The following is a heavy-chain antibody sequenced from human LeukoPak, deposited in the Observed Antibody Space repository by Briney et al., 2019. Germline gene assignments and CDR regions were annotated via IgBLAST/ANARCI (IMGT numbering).Heavy chain of an antibody. Sequence: PSETLSLTCAVYGGSFSNYYWTWIRQPPGKGLEWIGEINHSGSTTYNPSLKTRVTMSVDTSKNQFSLKLTSVTAADTAVYYCARGLRDSSGWWAWFDPWGQGTLVTVSS. CDR3: ARGLRDSSGWWAWFDP. D-gene: IGHD6-19*01. V-gene: IGHV4-34*01. J-gene: IGHJ5*02. CDR2: INHSGST. CDR1: GGSFSNYY.